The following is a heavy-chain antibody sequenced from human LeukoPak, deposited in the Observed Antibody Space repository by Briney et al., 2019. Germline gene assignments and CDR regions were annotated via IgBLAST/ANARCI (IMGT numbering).Heavy chain of an antibody. Sequence: SQTLSLTCTVSGGSISSGGYYWSWIRQHPGKGLEWIGYIYYSGSTYYNPSLKSRVTISVDTSKNQFSLKLSSVTVADTAVYYCARSGPAAIRSLYYYYGMDVWGKGTTVTVSS. CDR3: ARSGPAAIRSLYYYYGMDV. J-gene: IGHJ6*04. CDR1: GGSISSGGYY. V-gene: IGHV4-31*03. CDR2: IYYSGST. D-gene: IGHD2-2*01.